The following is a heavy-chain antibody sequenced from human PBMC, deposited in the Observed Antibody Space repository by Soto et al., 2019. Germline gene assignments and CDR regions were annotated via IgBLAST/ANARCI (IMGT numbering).Heavy chain of an antibody. J-gene: IGHJ4*02. CDR2: ISYDGSNK. Sequence: LRLSCAASGFTFSSYAMHWVRQAPGKGLEWVAVISYDGSNKYYADSVKGRFTISRDNSKNTLYLQMNSLRAEDTAVYYCAREGVAAARYWGQGTLVTVSS. V-gene: IGHV3-30-3*01. CDR3: AREGVAAARY. D-gene: IGHD6-13*01. CDR1: GFTFSSYA.